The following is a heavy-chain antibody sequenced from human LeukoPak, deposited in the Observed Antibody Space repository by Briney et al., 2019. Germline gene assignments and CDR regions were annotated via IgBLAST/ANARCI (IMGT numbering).Heavy chain of an antibody. CDR2: ISGSGGSK. CDR3: AKDIGQYTAMVSVFDY. D-gene: IGHD5-18*01. J-gene: IGHJ4*02. Sequence: GGSLRLSCAASGFTFSSYAMSWVRQAPGKGLEWVSAISGSGGSKYYVDSVKCRFTISSDNSKNTLYLQMNSPRAEDTAVYYCAKDIGQYTAMVSVFDYWGQGTLVTVSS. CDR1: GFTFSSYA. V-gene: IGHV3-23*01.